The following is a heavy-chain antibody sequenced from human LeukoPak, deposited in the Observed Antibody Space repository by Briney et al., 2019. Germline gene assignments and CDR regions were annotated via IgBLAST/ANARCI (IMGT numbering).Heavy chain of an antibody. CDR1: GGSISSYY. CDR3: ARAPIAAAGTAFDY. Sequence: SETLSLTCTVSGGSISSYYWSWIRQPPGKGLEWIGYIYYSGSTNYNPSLKSRVAISVDTSENQFSLKLSSVTAADTAVYYCARAPIAAAGTAFDYWGQGTLVTVSS. V-gene: IGHV4-59*01. CDR2: IYYSGST. D-gene: IGHD6-13*01. J-gene: IGHJ4*02.